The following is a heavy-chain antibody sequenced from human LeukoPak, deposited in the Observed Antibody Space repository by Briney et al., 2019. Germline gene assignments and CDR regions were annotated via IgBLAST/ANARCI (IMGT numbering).Heavy chain of an antibody. CDR2: INHSGST. V-gene: IGHV4-34*01. J-gene: IGHJ4*02. Sequence: SETLSLTCAVYGGSFSGYYWSWIRQPPGKGLEWIGEINHSGSTNYNPSLKSRVTISVDTSKNQFSLKLSSVTAADTAVYYCARGGSSSSGAAGGGFDYWGQGTLVTVSS. D-gene: IGHD6-6*01. CDR3: ARGGSSSSGAAGGGFDY. CDR1: GGSFSGYY.